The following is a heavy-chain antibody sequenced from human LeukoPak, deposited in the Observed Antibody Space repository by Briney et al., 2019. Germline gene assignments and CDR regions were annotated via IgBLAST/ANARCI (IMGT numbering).Heavy chain of an antibody. J-gene: IGHJ4*02. CDR2: ISGSGGST. CDR1: GFTFSSYG. CDR3: AKSRMRDFDWNFDY. V-gene: IGHV3-23*01. Sequence: PGGSLRLSCAASGFTFSSYGMSWVRQAPGKGLEWVSAISGSGGSTYYADSVKGRFTISRDNSKNTLYLQMNSLRAEDTAVYYCAKSRMRDFDWNFDYWGQGTLVTVSS. D-gene: IGHD3-9*01.